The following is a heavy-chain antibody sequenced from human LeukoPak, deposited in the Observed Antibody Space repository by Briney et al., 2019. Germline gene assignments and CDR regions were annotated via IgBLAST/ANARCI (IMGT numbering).Heavy chain of an antibody. Sequence: PGGSLRLSCAASGFTFSSYAMHWVRQAPGKGLEWVAVISYDGSNKYYADSVKGRFTISRDNSKNTLYLQMNSLRAEDTAVYYCARGSIVARTYAFDIWGQGTMVTVSS. CDR1: GFTFSSYA. J-gene: IGHJ3*02. CDR3: ARGSIVARTYAFDI. CDR2: ISYDGSNK. D-gene: IGHD5-12*01. V-gene: IGHV3-30*04.